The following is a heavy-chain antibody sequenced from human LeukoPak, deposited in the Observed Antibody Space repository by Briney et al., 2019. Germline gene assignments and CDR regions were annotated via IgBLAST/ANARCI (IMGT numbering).Heavy chain of an antibody. V-gene: IGHV4-39*01. CDR2: IYYSGST. CDR1: GGSIRSSSYY. Sequence: PSETLSLTCTVSGGSIRSSSYYWGWIRQPPGKGLEWIGSIYYSGSTYYNASLKSRGTISVDTSKNQFSLKLNSVTAADTAVYYCARGRDYFDYWGQGTLVTVSS. CDR3: ARGRDYFDY. J-gene: IGHJ4*02.